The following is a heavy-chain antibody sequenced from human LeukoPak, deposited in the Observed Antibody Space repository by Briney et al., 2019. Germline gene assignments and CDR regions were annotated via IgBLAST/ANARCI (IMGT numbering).Heavy chain of an antibody. V-gene: IGHV3-30*18. J-gene: IGHJ4*02. CDR3: AKDTAPGYSSLGY. Sequence: GGSLRLPCAASGFTFSSYGMHWVRQAPGKGLEWVAVILYDGSNKYYADSVKGRFTISRDNSKNTLYLQMNSLRAEDTAVYYCAKDTAPGYSSLGYWGQGTLVTVSS. CDR1: GFTFSSYG. D-gene: IGHD3-9*01. CDR2: ILYDGSNK.